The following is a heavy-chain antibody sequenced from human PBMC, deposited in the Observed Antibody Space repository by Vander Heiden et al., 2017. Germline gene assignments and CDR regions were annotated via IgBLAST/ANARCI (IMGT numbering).Heavy chain of an antibody. CDR3: ARHGQSFDY. J-gene: IGHJ4*02. V-gene: IGHV5-51*01. CDR1: GYIFTNYW. CDR2: IYPGDSDT. Sequence: EVQLVQSGAEVRKPGESLKISCKASGYIFTNYWIGWVRQMPGKALGWMGIIYPGDSDTRYSPSFQGQVSISADKSITTAYLQWSSLKASDTAMYFCARHGQSFDYWGQGNLVTVSS.